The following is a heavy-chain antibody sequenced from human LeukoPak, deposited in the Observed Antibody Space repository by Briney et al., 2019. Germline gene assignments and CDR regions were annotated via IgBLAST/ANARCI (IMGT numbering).Heavy chain of an antibody. J-gene: IGHJ4*02. CDR3: ARDKYYYGSGSIKAYYFDY. CDR2: ISSSSSTI. V-gene: IGHV3-48*01. D-gene: IGHD3-10*01. CDR1: GFTFSSYS. Sequence: GGTLRLSCAASGFTFSSYSMNWVRQAPGKGLEWVSYISSSSSTIYYADSVKGRFTISRDNAKNSLYLQMNSLRAEDTAVYYCARDKYYYGSGSIKAYYFDYWGQGTLVTVSS.